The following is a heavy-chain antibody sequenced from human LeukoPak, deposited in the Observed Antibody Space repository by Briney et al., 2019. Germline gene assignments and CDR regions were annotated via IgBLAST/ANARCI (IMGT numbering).Heavy chain of an antibody. CDR3: AREDSGGTGAFDI. CDR1: GGSIRSSSYY. J-gene: IGHJ3*02. D-gene: IGHD2-15*01. V-gene: IGHV4-39*07. Sequence: SETLSLTCTVSGGSIRSSSYYWGWIRQPPGKGLEWIGTIYYSGSTYYNPSLKSRVTISVDTSRNQFSLKLNSVTAADTAVYYCAREDSGGTGAFDIWGQGTMVTVSS. CDR2: IYYSGST.